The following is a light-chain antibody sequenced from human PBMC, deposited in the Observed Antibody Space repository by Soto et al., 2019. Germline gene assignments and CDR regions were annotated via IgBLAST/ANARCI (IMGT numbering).Light chain of an antibody. CDR3: LQYNSHPWT. V-gene: IGKV1-5*03. J-gene: IGKJ1*01. Sequence: DIQMTQSPSTLSASVGDRVTITCRASQSISSWLAWYQQKPGKAPNLLIYKAYSLESGVPSRFSGSESGTEVTLLISSLQPDDFATDYCLQYNSHPWTFGQGTRVEIK. CDR2: KAY. CDR1: QSISSW.